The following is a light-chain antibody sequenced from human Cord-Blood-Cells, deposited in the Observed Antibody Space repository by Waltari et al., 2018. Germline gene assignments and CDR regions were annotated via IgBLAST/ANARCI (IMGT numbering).Light chain of an antibody. J-gene: IGLJ1*01. V-gene: IGLV2-14*01. CDR3: SSDTSSSTYV. CDR1: SSDVGGYNY. CDR2: DVS. Sequence: QSALTQPASVSGSPGQSITISYTGTSSDVGGYNYVSWYQQHPGKAPKLMIYDVSNRPSGVSNRFSGSKSGNTASLTISGLQAEDEADYYCSSDTSSSTYVFGTGTKVTVL.